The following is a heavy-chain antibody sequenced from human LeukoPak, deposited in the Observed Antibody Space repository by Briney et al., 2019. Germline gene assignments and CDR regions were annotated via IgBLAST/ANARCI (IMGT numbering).Heavy chain of an antibody. V-gene: IGHV4-59*01. CDR1: GGSISSYY. CDR3: ARDGYQGTYYYDSSGYPDAFDI. J-gene: IGHJ3*02. D-gene: IGHD3-22*01. Sequence: SETLSLTCTVSGGSISSYYGSWIRQPPGKGLEWIGYIYHSGSTNYNPSLKSRVTISVDTSKNQFSLKLSSVTAADTAVYYCARDGYQGTYYYDSSGYPDAFDIWGQGTMVTVSS. CDR2: IYHSGST.